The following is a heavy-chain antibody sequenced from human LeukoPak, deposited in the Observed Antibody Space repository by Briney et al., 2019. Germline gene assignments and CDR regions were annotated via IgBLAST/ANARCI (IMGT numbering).Heavy chain of an antibody. D-gene: IGHD2/OR15-2a*01. Sequence: SETLSLTCTVSGGSISSYYWSWIRQPPGKGLEWIGYIYYSGSTNYNPSLKSRVTISADTSRKQFSLRLRSVTAADTAVYYCARSYYAGRFDTFDIWGQGTMVTFSS. CDR3: ARSYYAGRFDTFDI. V-gene: IGHV4-59*01. CDR2: IYYSGST. J-gene: IGHJ3*02. CDR1: GGSISSYY.